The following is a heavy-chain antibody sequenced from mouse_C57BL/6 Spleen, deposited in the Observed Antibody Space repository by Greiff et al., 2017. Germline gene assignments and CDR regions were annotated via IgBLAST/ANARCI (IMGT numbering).Heavy chain of an antibody. V-gene: IGHV1-62-2*01. J-gene: IGHJ2*01. CDR1: GYTFTEYT. Sequence: QVQLKESGAELVKPGASVKLSCKASGYTFTEYTIHWVKQRSGQGLGWIGWFYPGSGSIKYNEKFNDKGTLTADKSSSTVYMELSRLTSEDSAVYFCARHEETERTGYYFDYWGQGTTLTVSS. CDR2: FYPGSGSI. D-gene: IGHD4-1*01. CDR3: ARHEETERTGYYFDY.